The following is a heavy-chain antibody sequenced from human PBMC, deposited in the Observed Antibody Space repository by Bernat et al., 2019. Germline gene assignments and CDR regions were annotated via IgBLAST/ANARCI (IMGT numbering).Heavy chain of an antibody. Sequence: QVQLVQSGAEVKKPGASVKVSCKASGYTFTGYYMHWVRQAPGQGLEWMGWINPNSGGTNYAQKFQGWVTMTSDTSISTAYMELSMLRSDDTAVYYCATSSQYSSRWYDYWGQGTLVTVSS. CDR2: INPNSGGT. D-gene: IGHD6-13*01. CDR1: GYTFTGYY. V-gene: IGHV1-2*04. J-gene: IGHJ4*02. CDR3: ATSSQYSSRWYDY.